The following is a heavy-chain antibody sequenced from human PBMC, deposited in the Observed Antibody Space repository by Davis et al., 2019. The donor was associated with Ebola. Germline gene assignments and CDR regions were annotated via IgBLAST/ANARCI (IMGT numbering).Heavy chain of an antibody. D-gene: IGHD6-6*01. CDR2: IIPILGIA. V-gene: IGHV1-69*10. CDR1: LCTFSSYA. J-gene: IGHJ2*01. CDR3: ASGLVRGESYWYFDP. Sequence: SSVNVSCKASLCTFSSYAISWVRQAPGQGLEWMGGIIPILGIANYAQKFQGRVTITADESTSTAYMELSSLRSEDRAVYYCASGLVRGESYWYFDPWGRGTLVTVSS.